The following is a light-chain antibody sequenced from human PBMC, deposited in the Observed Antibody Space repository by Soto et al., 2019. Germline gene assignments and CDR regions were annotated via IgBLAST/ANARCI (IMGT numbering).Light chain of an antibody. Sequence: HSALAQPPPASGSPGQSVTISCTGTSSDVGGYNYVSWYQQNPGKAPQLIIYEVSKRPSGVPDRFSGSKSGNTASLTVSGLQAEDEADYYCSSYAATNNYVFGSGTKVTVL. CDR2: EVS. CDR3: SSYAATNNYV. V-gene: IGLV2-8*01. CDR1: SSDVGGYNY. J-gene: IGLJ1*01.